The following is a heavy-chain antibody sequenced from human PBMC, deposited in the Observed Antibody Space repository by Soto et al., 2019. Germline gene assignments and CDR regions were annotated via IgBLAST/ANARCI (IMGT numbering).Heavy chain of an antibody. CDR2: IKQDGSDI. V-gene: IGHV3-7*04. Sequence: EVQLVESGGGLVQPGGSLRLSCAASGFTFSSYWMGWVRQAPGKGLEWVANIKQDGSDIYYVDSVRGRFTISRDNAKNSLYLPMNSLRAEDTAVYYCARVLSYGWFDPWGQGTLVTVSS. J-gene: IGHJ5*02. CDR3: ARVLSYGWFDP. CDR1: GFTFSSYW. D-gene: IGHD4-17*01.